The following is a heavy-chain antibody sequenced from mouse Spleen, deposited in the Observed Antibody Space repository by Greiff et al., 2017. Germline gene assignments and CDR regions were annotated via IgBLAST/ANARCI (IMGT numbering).Heavy chain of an antibody. CDR1: GYTFTSYW. V-gene: IGHV1-69*01. CDR2: IDPSDSYT. D-gene: IGHD2-10*02. J-gene: IGHJ3*01. CDR3: ASREYGNGGFAY. Sequence: QVQLQQSGAELVMPGASVKLSCKASGYTFTSYWMHWVKQRPGQGLEWIGEIDPSDSYTNYNQKFKGKATLTVDKSSSTAYMQLSSLTSEDSAVYYCASREYGNGGFAYWGQGTLVTVSA.